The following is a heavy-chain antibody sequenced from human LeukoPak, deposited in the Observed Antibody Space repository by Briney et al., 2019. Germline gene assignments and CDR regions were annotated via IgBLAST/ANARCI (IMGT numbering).Heavy chain of an antibody. CDR2: ISSSGSTI. V-gene: IGHV3-48*03. CDR1: GFTFSSYE. D-gene: IGHD6-19*01. J-gene: IGHJ5*02. Sequence: GGSLRLSCAASGFTFSSYEMNWVRQAPGKGLEWVSYISSSGSTIYYADSVKGRFTISRGNAENLLYLEMNSLRAEDTAVYYCAREGGNGWYSGWFDPWGQGILVTVSS. CDR3: AREGGNGWYSGWFDP.